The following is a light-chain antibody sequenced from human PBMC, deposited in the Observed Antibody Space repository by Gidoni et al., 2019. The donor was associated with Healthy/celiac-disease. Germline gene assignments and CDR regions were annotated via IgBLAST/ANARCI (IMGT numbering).Light chain of an antibody. CDR2: EGS. V-gene: IGLV2-23*03. CDR3: CSYAGSSTFVYV. Sequence: QSALTQPASVSGSPGQSITISCTGTSSDVGSYNLVSWYQQHPGKAPKLMIYEGSTRPSGVSNRFSGSKSGNTASLTISGLQAEDEADYYCCSYAGSSTFVYVFGTGTKVTVL. CDR1: SSDVGSYNL. J-gene: IGLJ1*01.